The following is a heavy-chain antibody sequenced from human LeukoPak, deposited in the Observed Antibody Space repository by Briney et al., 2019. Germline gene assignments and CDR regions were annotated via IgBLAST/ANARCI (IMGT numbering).Heavy chain of an antibody. Sequence: ASVKVSCKASGYTFTGYHMHWVRQAPGQGLEWMGWINPNSGGTNYAQKFQGRVTMTRDTSISTAYMELSRLRSDDTAVYYCARGAYCSSTSCYRGYFDYWGQGTLVTVSS. D-gene: IGHD2-2*02. V-gene: IGHV1-2*02. J-gene: IGHJ4*02. CDR2: INPNSGGT. CDR3: ARGAYCSSTSCYRGYFDY. CDR1: GYTFTGYH.